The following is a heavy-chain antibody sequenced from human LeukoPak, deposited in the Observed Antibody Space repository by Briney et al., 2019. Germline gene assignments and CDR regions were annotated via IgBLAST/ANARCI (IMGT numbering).Heavy chain of an antibody. CDR1: GFTFCFYW. Sequence: GGAPRPPCTAPGFTFCFYWIKWGRPGPGEGVEWVASIKQDGSEKWYVDSVKGRFTISRDNAKNSVYLQMNNLRAEDTAVYYCPRDRGYSTYDCWGQGTLVTVSS. V-gene: IGHV3-7*01. CDR2: IKQDGSEK. D-gene: IGHD6-13*01. CDR3: PRDRGYSTYDC. J-gene: IGHJ4*02.